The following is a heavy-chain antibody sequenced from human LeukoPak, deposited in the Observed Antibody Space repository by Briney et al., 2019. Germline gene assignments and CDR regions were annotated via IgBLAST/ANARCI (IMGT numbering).Heavy chain of an antibody. D-gene: IGHD3-16*02. Sequence: PGGSLRLSCAASGFTFGSYAMSWVRQAPGKGLDWVSTLGSRSADTYYADSVEGRFTISRDNSKKTLYLQMNSLRAEDTAVYYCASPAWGTFGGVIAWGQGTLVTVSS. CDR1: GFTFGSYA. CDR3: ASPAWGTFGGVIA. V-gene: IGHV3-23*01. CDR2: LGSRSADT. J-gene: IGHJ5*02.